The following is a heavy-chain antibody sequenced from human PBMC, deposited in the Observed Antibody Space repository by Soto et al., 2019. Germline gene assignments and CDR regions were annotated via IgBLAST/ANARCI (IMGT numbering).Heavy chain of an antibody. V-gene: IGHV3-23*01. J-gene: IGHJ6*03. CDR1: GFTFSSYA. CDR3: AKEGYCSGGSCYSSYYYYYYMDV. D-gene: IGHD2-15*01. Sequence: EVQLLESGGGLVQSEGSLRLSCAASGFTFSSYAMSWVRQAPGKGLEWVSAISGSGGSTYYADSVKGRFTISRDNSKNTLYLQMNSLSAEDTAVYYCAKEGYCSGGSCYSSYYYYYYMDVWGKGTTVTVSS. CDR2: ISGSGGST.